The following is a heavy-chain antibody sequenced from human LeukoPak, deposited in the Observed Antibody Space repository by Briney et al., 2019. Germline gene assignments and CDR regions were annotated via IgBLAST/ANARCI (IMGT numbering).Heavy chain of an antibody. CDR2: IKSKTDGGTT. CDR1: GFTFSNAW. Sequence: GGSLRLSCAAPGFTFSNAWMSWVRQAPGKGLEWVGRIKSKTDGGTTDYAAPVKGRFTISRGDSKNTLYLQINSLKTEDTAVYYCTTASRGSLFYYYYGMDVWGQGTTVTVSS. CDR3: TTASRGSLFYYYYGMDV. V-gene: IGHV3-15*01. J-gene: IGHJ6*02. D-gene: IGHD5-12*01.